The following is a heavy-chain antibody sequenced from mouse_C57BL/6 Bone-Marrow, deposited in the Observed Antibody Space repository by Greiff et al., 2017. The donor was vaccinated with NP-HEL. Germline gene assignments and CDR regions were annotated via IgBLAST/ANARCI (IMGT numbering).Heavy chain of an antibody. CDR3: ARDFFVSYYDMDD. D-gene: IGHD6-2*01. CDR1: GFTFSSYA. Sequence: EVLLVESGGGLVKPGGSLKLSCAASGFTFSSYAMSWVRQTPEKRLEWVATISDGGSYTYYPDNVTGRFTISRDNAKNNLYLQMSHLESEDTAMYYCARDFFVSYYDMDDWGKGTSVTVSS. J-gene: IGHJ4*01. CDR2: ISDGGSYT. V-gene: IGHV5-4*01.